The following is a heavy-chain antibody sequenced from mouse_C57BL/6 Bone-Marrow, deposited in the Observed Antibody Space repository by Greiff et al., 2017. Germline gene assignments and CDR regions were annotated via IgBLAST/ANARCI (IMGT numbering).Heavy chain of an antibody. Sequence: EVKLMESGGDLVKPGGSLKLSCAASGFTFSSYGMSWVRQTPDKRLEWVATISSGGSYTYYPDSVKGRFTISRDNAKNTLYLQMSSLKSEDTAMYYCASHGITTVVAPAWFAYWGQGTLVTVSA. V-gene: IGHV5-6*01. CDR3: ASHGITTVVAPAWFAY. D-gene: IGHD1-1*01. CDR1: GFTFSSYG. J-gene: IGHJ3*01. CDR2: ISSGGSYT.